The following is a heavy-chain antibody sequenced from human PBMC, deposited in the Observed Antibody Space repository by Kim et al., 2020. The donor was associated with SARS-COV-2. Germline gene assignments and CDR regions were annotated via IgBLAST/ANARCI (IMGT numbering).Heavy chain of an antibody. CDR2: INHSGST. J-gene: IGHJ3*02. V-gene: IGHV4-34*01. D-gene: IGHD4-17*01. Sequence: SETLSLTCAVYGGSFSGYYWSWIRQPPGKGLEWIGEINHSGSTNYNPSLKSRVTISVDTSKNQFSLKLSSVTAADTAVYYCARGYSGFPTVTTVGAFDIWGQGTMVTVSS. CDR1: GGSFSGYY. CDR3: ARGYSGFPTVTTVGAFDI.